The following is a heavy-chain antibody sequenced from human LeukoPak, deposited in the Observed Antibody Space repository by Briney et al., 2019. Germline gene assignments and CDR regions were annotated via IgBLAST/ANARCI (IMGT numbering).Heavy chain of an antibody. CDR3: ARRNLYYYGSGSIVPAGPYYYYMDV. J-gene: IGHJ6*03. Sequence: SETLSLTCTVSGDSISSSNCYWGWIRQPPGKGLEWIGSIYFSGGTYYNPSLKSRVTISVDTSKNQFSLKLSSVTAADTAVYYCARRNLYYYGSGSIVPAGPYYYYMDVWGKGTTVTISS. D-gene: IGHD3-10*01. V-gene: IGHV4-39*07. CDR1: GDSISSSNCY. CDR2: IYFSGGT.